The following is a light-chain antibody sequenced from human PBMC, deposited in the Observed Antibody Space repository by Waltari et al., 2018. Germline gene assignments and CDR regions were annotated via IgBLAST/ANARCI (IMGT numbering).Light chain of an antibody. Sequence: EIVLTQSPATLSVSPGERATLFCRASHSIRNNLAWYQQKPGQAPRLLIYGASTRATGIPARFSGSGSGTEFTLTFSSLQSEDFAVYYCQQFNTWWTFGQGTKVEFK. CDR2: GAS. V-gene: IGKV3-15*01. CDR1: HSIRNN. CDR3: QQFNTWWT. J-gene: IGKJ1*01.